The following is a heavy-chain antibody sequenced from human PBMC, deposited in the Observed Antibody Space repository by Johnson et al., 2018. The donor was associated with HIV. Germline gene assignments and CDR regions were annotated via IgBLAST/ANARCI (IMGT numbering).Heavy chain of an antibody. Sequence: VQLVESGGGLVQPGGSLRLSCAASGFTFSTYSMNWVRQAPGKGLEWVSYNSSSSNTIYYADSVKGRFTISRDNAKNSLYLQMNSLRAEDTAVYYCARIPGSGWDHDAFDIWGQGTMVTVSS. D-gene: IGHD6-19*01. V-gene: IGHV3-48*01. CDR3: ARIPGSGWDHDAFDI. J-gene: IGHJ3*02. CDR1: GFTFSTYS. CDR2: NSSSSNTI.